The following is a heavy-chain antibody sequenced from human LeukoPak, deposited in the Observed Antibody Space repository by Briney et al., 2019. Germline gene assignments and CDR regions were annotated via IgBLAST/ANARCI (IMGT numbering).Heavy chain of an antibody. CDR3: ANSGGLGGGSYY. Sequence: GRSLRLSCAASGFTFSSYGMHWVRQAPGQGMDWVAVISYDGSNKYYADSVKGRFTISRDNSKNTLYLQMNSLRAEDTAVYYCANSGGLGGGSYYWGQGTLVTVSS. CDR2: ISYDGSNK. CDR1: GFTFSSYG. D-gene: IGHD2-15*01. V-gene: IGHV3-30*18. J-gene: IGHJ4*02.